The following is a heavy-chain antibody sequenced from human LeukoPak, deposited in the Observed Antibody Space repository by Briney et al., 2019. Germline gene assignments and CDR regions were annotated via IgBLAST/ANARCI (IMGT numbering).Heavy chain of an antibody. J-gene: IGHJ4*02. CDR1: GFTFGDYS. D-gene: IGHD4-17*01. Sequence: GGTLRLSCTASGFTFGDYSMSWVRQAPGKGREWVGGIRSKAYGGTTEYAASVKGRFTISRDDYKSIAYLQMNSLKTEDTAVYYCTRAGDYGDYGWRPEQYYFDYWGQGTVVTLPS. CDR3: TRAGDYGDYGWRPEQYYFDY. V-gene: IGHV3-49*04. CDR2: IRSKAYGGTT.